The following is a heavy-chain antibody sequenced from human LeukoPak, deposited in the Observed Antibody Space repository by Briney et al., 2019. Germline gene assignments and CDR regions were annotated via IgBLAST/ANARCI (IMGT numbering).Heavy chain of an antibody. J-gene: IGHJ4*02. CDR2: IYYSGST. Sequence: PSETLSLTCTVSSGSINSYYWSWIRQPPGKGLEWIGYIYYSGSTNYNPSLKSRVTISVDTSKNQFSLKLSSVTAADTAVYYCARHQRGSLPGFDYWGQGTLVTVSS. V-gene: IGHV4-59*08. D-gene: IGHD5-12*01. CDR3: ARHQRGSLPGFDY. CDR1: SGSINSYY.